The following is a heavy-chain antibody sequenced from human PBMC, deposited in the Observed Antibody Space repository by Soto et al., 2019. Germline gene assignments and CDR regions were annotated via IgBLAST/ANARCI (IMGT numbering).Heavy chain of an antibody. D-gene: IGHD5-12*01. CDR3: ARDLVDRGYSGYDLDY. J-gene: IGHJ4*02. CDR2: INPSGGST. Sequence: GASVKVSCKASGYTFTSYYMHWVRQAPGQGLEWMGIINPSGGSTSYAQKFQGRVTMTRDTSTSTVYMELSSLRSEDTAVYYCARDLVDRGYSGYDLDYWGQGTLVTVSS. V-gene: IGHV1-46*01. CDR1: GYTFTSYY.